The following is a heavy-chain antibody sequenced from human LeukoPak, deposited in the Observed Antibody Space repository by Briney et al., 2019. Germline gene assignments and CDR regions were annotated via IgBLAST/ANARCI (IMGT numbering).Heavy chain of an antibody. V-gene: IGHV4-4*07. CDR2: GST. Sequence: GSTNYNPSLKSRVTISVDTSKNQFSLRLSSVTAADTAVYYCARGGYSSAWYYSDYWGQGTLVTVSS. J-gene: IGHJ4*02. CDR3: ARGGYSSAWYYSDY. D-gene: IGHD6-19*01.